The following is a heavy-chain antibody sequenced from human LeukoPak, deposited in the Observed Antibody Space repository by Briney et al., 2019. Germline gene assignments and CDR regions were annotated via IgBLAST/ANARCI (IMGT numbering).Heavy chain of an antibody. CDR3: ARGGLSNNDY. V-gene: IGHV4-59*01. CDR2: IYYGGST. CDR1: GGSISSYY. Sequence: SETLSLTCTVSGGSISSYYWSWIRQPPGKGLEWIGYIYYGGSTNYNPSLKSRVTISVDTSKNQFSLKLSSVTAADTAVYYCARGGLSNNDYWGQGTLVTVSS. D-gene: IGHD4-11*01. J-gene: IGHJ4*02.